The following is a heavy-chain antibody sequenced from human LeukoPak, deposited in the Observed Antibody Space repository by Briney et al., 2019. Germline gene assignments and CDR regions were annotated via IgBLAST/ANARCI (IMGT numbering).Heavy chain of an antibody. CDR1: GFTFSSYA. CDR3: ARDLLDGSGIVGY. D-gene: IGHD3-10*01. V-gene: IGHV3-23*01. J-gene: IGHJ4*02. Sequence: GGSLRLSCAASGFTFSSYAMSWVRQAPGKGLEWVSAISGSGGSTYYADSVKGRFTISRDNAKNSLYLQMNSLRAEDTAVYYCARDLLDGSGIVGYWGQGTLVTVSS. CDR2: ISGSGGST.